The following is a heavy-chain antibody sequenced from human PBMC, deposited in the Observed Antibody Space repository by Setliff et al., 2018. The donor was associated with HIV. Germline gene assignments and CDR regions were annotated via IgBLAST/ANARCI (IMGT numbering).Heavy chain of an antibody. J-gene: IGHJ4*02. D-gene: IGHD5-12*01. CDR2: MSTGGDIK. V-gene: IGHV3-30-3*01. Sequence: GGSLRLSCAATGFTFSSYVLHWVRQAPGKGLEWVAVMSTGGDIKIYADSVKGRFTISRDNAKNSLYLQMNSLRAEDTAMYYCARDWRSGYDLNFDYWGQGTLVTVSS. CDR3: ARDWRSGYDLNFDY. CDR1: GFTFSSYV.